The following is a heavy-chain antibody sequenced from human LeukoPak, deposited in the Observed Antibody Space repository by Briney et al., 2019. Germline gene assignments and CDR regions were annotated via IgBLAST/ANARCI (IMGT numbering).Heavy chain of an antibody. CDR1: GGSINSYY. CDR2: IYNSGST. J-gene: IGHJ3*02. D-gene: IGHD3-22*01. CDR3: ARLNDRADAFDI. V-gene: IGHV4-59*01. Sequence: SQTLSLTCTVSGGSINSYYWSWIRQPPGKGLEWIGYIYNSGSTNYNPSLKSRVTISVDTSKNQFSLKLSSVTAADTAVYYCARLNDRADAFDIWGQGTMVTVSS.